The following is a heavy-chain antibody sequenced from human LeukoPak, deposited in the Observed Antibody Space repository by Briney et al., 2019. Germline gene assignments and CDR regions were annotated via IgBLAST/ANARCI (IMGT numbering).Heavy chain of an antibody. Sequence: PSETLSLTCTASGGSISSSSYYWGWIRQAPGKGLEWGANIKQDGRELYEVDSVKGRFTISRDNSKNSLFLHMSSLRAEDTAVYFCASSYFDNSLHAYDIWGQGTMVTVSS. J-gene: IGHJ3*02. CDR2: IKQDGREL. D-gene: IGHD3-22*01. CDR1: GGSISSSSYY. CDR3: ASSYFDNSLHAYDI. V-gene: IGHV3-7*01.